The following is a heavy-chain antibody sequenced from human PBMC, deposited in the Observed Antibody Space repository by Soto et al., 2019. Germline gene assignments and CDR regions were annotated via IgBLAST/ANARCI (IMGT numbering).Heavy chain of an antibody. V-gene: IGHV4-39*01. D-gene: IGHD3-16*01. CDR3: ARRHGDYLDY. Sequence: SETLSLTCTVSGASITSSSYYWGWIRQPPGKGLEWIGSISYSGSTYYNPSLKSRVTISVDTSKNQFSLNLSSVTAADTAVYSCARRHGDYLDYWGQGTLVTVSS. CDR1: GASITSSSYY. J-gene: IGHJ4*02. CDR2: ISYSGST.